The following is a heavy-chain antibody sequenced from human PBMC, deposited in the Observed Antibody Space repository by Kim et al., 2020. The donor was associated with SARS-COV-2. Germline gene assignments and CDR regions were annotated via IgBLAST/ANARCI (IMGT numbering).Heavy chain of an antibody. CDR2: INPSGGST. CDR3: ARGETTVPVPHAFDI. Sequence: ASVKVSCKASGYTFTSYYMHWVRQAPGQGLEWMGIINPSGGSTSYAQKFQGRVTMTRDTSTSTVYMELSSLRSEDTAVYYCARGETTVPVPHAFDIWGQGTMVTVSS. CDR1: GYTFTSYY. V-gene: IGHV1-46*01. D-gene: IGHD4-17*01. J-gene: IGHJ3*02.